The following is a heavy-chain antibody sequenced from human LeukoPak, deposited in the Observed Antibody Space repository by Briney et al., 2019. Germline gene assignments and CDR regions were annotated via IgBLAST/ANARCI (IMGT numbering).Heavy chain of an antibody. CDR3: ARGYYGSGSPDPQIDY. J-gene: IGHJ4*02. Sequence: ASVKVSCKASGYTFTSYAINWVRQATGQGLEWMGWMNPNSGNTGYAQKFQGRVTMTRNTSISTAYMELSSLRSEDTAVYYCARGYYGSGSPDPQIDYWGQGTLVTVSS. V-gene: IGHV1-8*01. CDR1: GYTFTSYA. CDR2: MNPNSGNT. D-gene: IGHD3-10*01.